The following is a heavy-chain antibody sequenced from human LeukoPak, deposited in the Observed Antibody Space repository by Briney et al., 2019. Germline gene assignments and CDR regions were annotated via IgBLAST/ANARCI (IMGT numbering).Heavy chain of an antibody. J-gene: IGHJ5*02. D-gene: IGHD2-8*01. V-gene: IGHV1-18*01. CDR3: ARTPGYALWFDP. CDR2: ISTYNGNT. CDR1: GYTFTSYG. Sequence: GASVKVSCKASGYTFTSYGISWVRQAPGQGLEWLGWISTYNGNTHYAQKLQGRVTMTTDTSTSTAYMELRSLRSDDTAVYYCARTPGYALWFDPWGQGTLVTVSS.